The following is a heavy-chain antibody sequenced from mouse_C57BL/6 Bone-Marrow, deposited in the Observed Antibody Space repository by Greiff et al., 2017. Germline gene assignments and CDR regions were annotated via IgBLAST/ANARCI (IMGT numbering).Heavy chain of an antibody. CDR2: IDPSDSYT. J-gene: IGHJ2*01. CDR1: GYTFTSYW. CDR3: AREGPTIVTSYYFDY. V-gene: IGHV1-69*01. Sequence: QVHVKQPGAELVMPGASVKLSCKASGYTFTSYWMHWVKQRPGQGLEWIGEIDPSDSYTNYNQKFKGKSTLTVDKSSSTAYMQLSSLTSEDSAVYYGAREGPTIVTSYYFDYWGQGTTLTVSS. D-gene: IGHD2-5*01.